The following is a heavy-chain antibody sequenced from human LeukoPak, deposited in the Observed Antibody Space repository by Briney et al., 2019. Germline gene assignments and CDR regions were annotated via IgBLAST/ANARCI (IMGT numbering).Heavy chain of an antibody. CDR2: ISYDGSNK. J-gene: IGHJ3*02. CDR1: GFTFSSYG. Sequence: PGGSLRRSCAASGFTFSSYGMHWVRQAPGKGLEWVAVISYDGSNKYYADSVKGRFTISRDNSKNTLYLQMNSLRAEDTAVYYCAKDRIQWTHDAFDIWGQGTMVTVSS. V-gene: IGHV3-30*18. D-gene: IGHD3/OR15-3a*01. CDR3: AKDRIQWTHDAFDI.